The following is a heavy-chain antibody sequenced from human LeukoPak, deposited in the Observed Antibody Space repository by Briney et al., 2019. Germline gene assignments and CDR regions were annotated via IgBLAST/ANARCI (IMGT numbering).Heavy chain of an antibody. CDR2: INGDGNSI. CDR3: ARGDPSKFDN. CDR1: GFTFSSYW. J-gene: IGHJ4*02. Sequence: QAGGSLRLSCAASGFTFSSYWMHWVRQPPGKGLVWVSRINGDGNSINYADSVKGRFTISRDNAKNTLYLQMNSLRAEDTAVYYCARGDPSKFDNWGQGTLVTVSS. V-gene: IGHV3-74*01.